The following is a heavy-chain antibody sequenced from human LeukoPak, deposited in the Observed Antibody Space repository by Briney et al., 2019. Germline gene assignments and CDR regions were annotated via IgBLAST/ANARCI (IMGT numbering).Heavy chain of an antibody. J-gene: IGHJ1*01. D-gene: IGHD6-13*01. CDR1: GFTFSSYS. Sequence: GGSLRLSCAASGFTFSSYSMNWVRQAPGKGLEWVSSISSSSSYIYYADSVKGRFTISRDNAKNSLYLQMNSLRAEDTAVYYCARVGYSSTPAGAYFQYWGQGTLVTVSS. CDR3: ARVGYSSTPAGAYFQY. V-gene: IGHV3-21*01. CDR2: ISSSSSYI.